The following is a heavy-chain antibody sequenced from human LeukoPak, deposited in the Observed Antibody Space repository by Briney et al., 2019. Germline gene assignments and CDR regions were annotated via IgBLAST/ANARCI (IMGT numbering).Heavy chain of an antibody. Sequence: GGSLRLSCAASGFTVSSNYMSWVRQAPGKGLEWVSVIYSGGSTYYADSVKGRFTISRDNSKNTLYLQMNSLRAEDTAVYFCARDGTCSGGSCSSFYGLDGWGQGTTVTVSS. J-gene: IGHJ6*02. D-gene: IGHD2-15*01. CDR1: GFTVSSNY. V-gene: IGHV3-66*01. CDR3: ARDGTCSGGSCSSFYGLDG. CDR2: IYSGGST.